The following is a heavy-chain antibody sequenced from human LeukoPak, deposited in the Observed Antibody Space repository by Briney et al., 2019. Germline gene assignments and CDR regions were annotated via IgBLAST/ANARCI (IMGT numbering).Heavy chain of an antibody. CDR2: IKLDGSEK. V-gene: IGHV3-7*03. Sequence: PGGSLRLSCVASGFTFGKYWMSWVRQAPGKGLEWVANIKLDGSEKNYVDSAKGRFTISRDNTKNSLYLQMNSLRVEDTAVYHCARGNYYGMDVWGQGTTVSVS. CDR3: ARGNYYGMDV. CDR1: GFTFGKYW. J-gene: IGHJ6*02. D-gene: IGHD2/OR15-2a*01.